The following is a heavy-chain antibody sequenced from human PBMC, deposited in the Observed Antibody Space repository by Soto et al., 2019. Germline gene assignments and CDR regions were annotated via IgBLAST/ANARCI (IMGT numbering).Heavy chain of an antibody. Sequence: ASVKVSCKASGYTITSYGISCVRQAPGQGLEWMGWISAYNGNTNYAQKLQGRVTMTTDTSTSTAYMELRSLRSDDTAVYYCTSSGWPDDAFDIWGQGTMVTVSS. CDR1: GYTITSYG. CDR3: TSSGWPDDAFDI. D-gene: IGHD6-19*01. CDR2: ISAYNGNT. V-gene: IGHV1-18*01. J-gene: IGHJ3*02.